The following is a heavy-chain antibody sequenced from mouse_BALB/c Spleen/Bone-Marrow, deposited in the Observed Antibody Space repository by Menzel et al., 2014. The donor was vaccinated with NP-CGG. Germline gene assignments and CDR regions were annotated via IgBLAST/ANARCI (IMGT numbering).Heavy chain of an antibody. V-gene: IGHV1-54*01. Sequence: QVQLQQSGAEPVRPGTSVKVSCKASGYAFTNYLIEWVKQRPGQGLEWIGVISPGSGSSNYNENFKGKATLTADRSSSTAYMLLSSLTSDDSAVYFCARSRGYDVGPFAFWGQGTLVTVSA. CDR3: ARSRGYDVGPFAF. J-gene: IGHJ3*01. CDR2: ISPGSGSS. D-gene: IGHD2-2*01. CDR1: GYAFTNYL.